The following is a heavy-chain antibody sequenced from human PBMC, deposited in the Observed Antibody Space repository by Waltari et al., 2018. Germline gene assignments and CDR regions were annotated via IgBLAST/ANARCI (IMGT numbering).Heavy chain of an antibody. V-gene: IGHV4-39*01. Sequence: QLQLQESGPGLVKPSETLSLPCTVSGGSIRSSSYYWGWIRHPPGQGLEWIGSIYYSGSTYYNPSLKRRVTRSVDTSKNQFSLKLSSVTAADTAVYYCAGIVVVVAASARWFDPWGQGTLVTVSS. CDR3: AGIVVVVAASARWFDP. CDR2: IYYSGST. D-gene: IGHD2-15*01. CDR1: GGSIRSSSYY. J-gene: IGHJ5*02.